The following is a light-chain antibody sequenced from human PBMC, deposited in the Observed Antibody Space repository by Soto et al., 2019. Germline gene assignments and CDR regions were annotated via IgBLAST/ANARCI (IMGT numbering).Light chain of an antibody. J-gene: IGKJ1*01. CDR2: GAS. CDR1: QSVGSSY. V-gene: IGKV3-20*01. CDR3: QQYGSSHWT. Sequence: EIVLTQSPGTLSLSPGERATLSCRASQSVGSSYLAWYQQKPGQAPRLLIYGASSRATGIPDRFSGSGSGTDFTLTISRLEPEDFAVYYCQQYGSSHWTFGQGTKVDI.